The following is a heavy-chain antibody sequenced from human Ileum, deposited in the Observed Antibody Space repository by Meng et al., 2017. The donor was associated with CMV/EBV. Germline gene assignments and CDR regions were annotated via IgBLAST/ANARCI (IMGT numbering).Heavy chain of an antibody. CDR3: TRVIEEGTYRNFEQ. D-gene: IGHD4-11*01. V-gene: IGHV3-74*01. Sequence: AESLTLSCVVSEFSLSNYWVHWVHQAPGKGLVWVSRIDGAGRRTSFADSVEGRFTISRDNARNPLYLQLNSLRAEDTAVYYCTRVIEEGTYRNFEQWGQG. CDR2: IDGAGRRT. CDR1: EFSLSNYW. J-gene: IGHJ4*02.